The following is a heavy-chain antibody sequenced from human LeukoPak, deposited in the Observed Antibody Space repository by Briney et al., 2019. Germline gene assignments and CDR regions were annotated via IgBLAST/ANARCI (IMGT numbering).Heavy chain of an antibody. V-gene: IGHV3-64*01. CDR1: GFSFSSYS. J-gene: IGHJ6*03. Sequence: GGSLRLSCAGSGFSFSSYSMHWVRQAPGKGLEYVSGISDKGGSTNYANSVKGRFIISRDNSQNTLLLQMVSLRAEDMAVYYCARGEAAVYYYYYLDVWGKGTTVTVSS. D-gene: IGHD6-25*01. CDR2: ISDKGGST. CDR3: ARGEAAVYYYYYLDV.